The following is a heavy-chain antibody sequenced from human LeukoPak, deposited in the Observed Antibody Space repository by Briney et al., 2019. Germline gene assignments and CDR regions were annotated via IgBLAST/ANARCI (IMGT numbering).Heavy chain of an antibody. V-gene: IGHV3-21*01. CDR3: AREPTVGTPPA. J-gene: IGHJ4*02. D-gene: IGHD1-26*01. CDR1: GFTFSIYS. Sequence: GGSLRLSCPASGFTFSIYSINWVRQAPGKGLEWVSSISSSSSYIYYADSVKGRFTISRDNAKNSLYLHMNSLRAEDTAVYFCAREPTVGTPPAWGQGTLVTVSS. CDR2: ISSSSSYI.